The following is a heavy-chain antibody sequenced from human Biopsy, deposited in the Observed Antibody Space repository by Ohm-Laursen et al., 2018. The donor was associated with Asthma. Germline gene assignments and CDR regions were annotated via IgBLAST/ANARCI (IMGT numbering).Heavy chain of an antibody. CDR1: GYPFIGCH. J-gene: IGHJ5*02. Sequence: ASVKFSCTSSGYPFIGCHIHCIRHAPGQVLELINRIHPNSGATNYAQKIQGRVTMTRDTSISTAYMEVSRLRSDDTAVYYCARGQKSAGDRWFDPWGQGTLVTVSS. V-gene: IGHV1-2*06. CDR3: ARGQKSAGDRWFDP. D-gene: IGHD6-13*01. CDR2: IHPNSGAT.